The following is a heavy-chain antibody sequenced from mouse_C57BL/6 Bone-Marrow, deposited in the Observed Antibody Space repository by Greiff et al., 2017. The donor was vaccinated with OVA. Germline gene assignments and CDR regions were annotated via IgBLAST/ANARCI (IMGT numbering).Heavy chain of an antibody. CDR3: ARYSNPRYFDV. D-gene: IGHD1-3*01. CDR2: ISSGSSTI. J-gene: IGHJ1*03. Sequence: EVKVVESGGGLVKPGGSLKLSCAASGFTFSDYGMHWVRQAPEKGLEWVAYISSGSSTIYYADTVKGRFTISRDNAKNTLFLQMTSLRSEDTAMYYCARYSNPRYFDVWGTGTTVTVSS. CDR1: GFTFSDYG. V-gene: IGHV5-17*01.